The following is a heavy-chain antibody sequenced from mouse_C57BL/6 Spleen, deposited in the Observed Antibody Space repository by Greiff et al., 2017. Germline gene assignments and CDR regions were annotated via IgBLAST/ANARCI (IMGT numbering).Heavy chain of an antibody. CDR3: AGYGNFDY. CDR2: IYPGSGNT. V-gene: IGHV1-76*01. Sequence: QVQLQQSGAELVRPGASVKLSCKASGYTFTDYYINWVKQRPGQGLEWIARIYPGSGNTYYNEKFKGKATLTAEKSSSTAYMQLSSLTSEDSAVYFCAGYGNFDYWGQGTTLTVSS. CDR1: GYTFTDYY. J-gene: IGHJ2*01. D-gene: IGHD2-1*01.